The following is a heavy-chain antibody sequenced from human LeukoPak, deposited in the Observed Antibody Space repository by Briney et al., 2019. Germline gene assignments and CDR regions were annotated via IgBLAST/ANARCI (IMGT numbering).Heavy chain of an antibody. CDR3: VPYGSPWNRVDH. CDR1: VFTFSLYN. D-gene: IGHD1-1*01. CDR2: MSSSTTHI. V-gene: IGHV3-21*01. Sequence: VGSLRLSCAASVFTFSLYNMNWVRQAPRNGLEGVASMSSSTTHINYADSVNGRFTISRDNTNNLLFLQMNSVRAEDTAVYSCVPYGSPWNRVDHWGQGPLVTVSS. J-gene: IGHJ4*02.